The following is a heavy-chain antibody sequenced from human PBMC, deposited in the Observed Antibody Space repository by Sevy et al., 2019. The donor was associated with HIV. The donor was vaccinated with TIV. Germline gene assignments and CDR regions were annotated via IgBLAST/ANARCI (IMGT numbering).Heavy chain of an antibody. D-gene: IGHD3-10*01. Sequence: GGSLRLSCAASGFTFSNYWMTWVRQAPGKGLEWVAYIKQDASEIYYVDSVKGRFIISRDNSKNTLYLQMNSLRTEDTAVYYCARDRGSGKNVFFDYWGQGTLVTVSS. V-gene: IGHV3-7*01. CDR2: IKQDASEI. J-gene: IGHJ4*02. CDR1: GFTFSNYW. CDR3: ARDRGSGKNVFFDY.